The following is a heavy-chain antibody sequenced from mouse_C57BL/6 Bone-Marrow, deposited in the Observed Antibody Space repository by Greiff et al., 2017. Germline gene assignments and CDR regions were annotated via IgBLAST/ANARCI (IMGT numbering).Heavy chain of an antibody. CDR2: IRNKANNHAT. J-gene: IGHJ1*03. CDR1: GFTFSDAW. V-gene: IGHV6-6*01. CDR3: TYYYGSSYWYFDG. Sequence: EVMLVESGGGLVQPGGSMKLSCAASGFTFSDAWMDWVRQSPEKGLEWVAEIRNKANNHATYYAESVKGRFTISRDDSKSSVYLQMNSLRAEDTGIYYCTYYYGSSYWYFDGWGTGTTVTVSS. D-gene: IGHD1-1*01.